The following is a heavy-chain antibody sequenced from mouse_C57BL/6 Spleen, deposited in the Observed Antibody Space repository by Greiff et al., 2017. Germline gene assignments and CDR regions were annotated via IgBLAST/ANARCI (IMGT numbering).Heavy chain of an antibody. CDR3: ARDSHYYGSSYPAWFAY. CDR2: IYPGSGST. D-gene: IGHD1-1*01. V-gene: IGHV1-55*01. J-gene: IGHJ3*01. CDR1: GYTFTSYW. Sequence: QVQLQQPGAELVKPGASVKMSCKASGYTFTSYWITWVKQRPGQGLEWIGDIYPGSGSTNYNEKFKSKATLTVDTSSSTAYMQLSSLTSEDSAVYYCARDSHYYGSSYPAWFAYWGQGTLVTVSA.